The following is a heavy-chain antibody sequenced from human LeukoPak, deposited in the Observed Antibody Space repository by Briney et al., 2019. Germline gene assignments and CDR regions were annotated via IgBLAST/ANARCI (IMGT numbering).Heavy chain of an antibody. Sequence: GESLRLSCAASGFTFSSYSMNWVRQAPGKGLEWVSSISSSSSYIYYADSVKGRFTISRDNAENSLYLQMNSLGAEDTAVYYCARDSSTSPNYFDYWGQGTLVTVSS. CDR1: GFTFSSYS. V-gene: IGHV3-21*01. J-gene: IGHJ4*02. CDR2: ISSSSSYI. CDR3: ARDSSTSPNYFDY. D-gene: IGHD2-2*01.